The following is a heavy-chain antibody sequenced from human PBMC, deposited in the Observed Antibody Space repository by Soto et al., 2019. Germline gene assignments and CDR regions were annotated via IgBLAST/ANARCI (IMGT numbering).Heavy chain of an antibody. CDR3: ARGGWNYVGFAY. CDR2: INRSGST. J-gene: IGHJ4*02. D-gene: IGHD1-7*01. V-gene: IGHV4-34*01. CDR1: GGSFSGYY. Sequence: PSATLSLTCAVYGGSFSGYYWCWIRQPPGKGLEWIGEINRSGSTNYNPSLKSRVTISVDTSKSQFSLKLSSVTAADTAVYCCARGGWNYVGFAYWGQGTLVTVSS.